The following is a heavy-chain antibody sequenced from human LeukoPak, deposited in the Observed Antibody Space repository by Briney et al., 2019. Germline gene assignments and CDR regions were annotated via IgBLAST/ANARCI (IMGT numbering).Heavy chain of an antibody. V-gene: IGHV1-2*02. J-gene: IGHJ4*02. CDR1: GYTFTGYY. CDR3: ARDSSSSWYYFDY. D-gene: IGHD6-13*01. CDR2: INPNSGGT. Sequence: ASVTVSCKASGYTFTGYYMHWVRQAPGQGLEWMGWINPNSGGTNYVQKFQGRVTMTRDTSISTAYMELSRLRSDDTAVYYCARDSSSSWYYFDYWGQGTLVTVSS.